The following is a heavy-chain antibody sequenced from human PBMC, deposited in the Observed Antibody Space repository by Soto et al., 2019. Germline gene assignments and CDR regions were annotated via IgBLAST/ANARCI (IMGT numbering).Heavy chain of an antibody. Sequence: SETLSLTCAVWGGPFSCYYWSGIRQPPGKGLEWIGEINHSGSTNDNPSLKSRVTISVDTSKNQFSLKLSSVTAADPAVYYCPREYYDSSGYYVFDYSGQGTLVTVPS. J-gene: IGHJ4*02. CDR2: INHSGST. V-gene: IGHV4-34*01. D-gene: IGHD3-22*01. CDR3: PREYYDSSGYYVFDY. CDR1: GGPFSCYY.